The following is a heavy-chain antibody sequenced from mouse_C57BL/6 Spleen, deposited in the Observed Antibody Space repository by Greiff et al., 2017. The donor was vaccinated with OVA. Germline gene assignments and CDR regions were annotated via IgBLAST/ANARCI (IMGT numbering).Heavy chain of an antibody. CDR1: GYTFTSYW. CDR3: AREDWDGFAY. CDR2: IDPSDSET. V-gene: IGHV1-52*01. D-gene: IGHD4-1*01. Sequence: QVQLQQPGAELVRPVSSVKLSCKASGYTFTSYWMHWVKQRPIQGLEWIGNIDPSDSETHYNQKFKDKATLTVDKSSSTAYMQLSSLTSEDSAVYYCAREDWDGFAYWGQGTLVTVSA. J-gene: IGHJ3*01.